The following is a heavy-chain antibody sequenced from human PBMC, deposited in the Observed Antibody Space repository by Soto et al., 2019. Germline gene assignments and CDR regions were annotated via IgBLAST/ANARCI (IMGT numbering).Heavy chain of an antibody. V-gene: IGHV3-74*01. J-gene: IGHJ2*01. Sequence: EVQLVESGGGLVQPGGSLRLSCAASGFTFSSYWMHWVRQAPGKGLVWVSRINSDGSSTNYADSVKGRFTISRDNAKNTLNLQMNSLRAEDTAVYYCARGRTLNCYFDLWGRGTLVTVSS. CDR2: INSDGSST. CDR3: ARGRTLNCYFDL. CDR1: GFTFSSYW.